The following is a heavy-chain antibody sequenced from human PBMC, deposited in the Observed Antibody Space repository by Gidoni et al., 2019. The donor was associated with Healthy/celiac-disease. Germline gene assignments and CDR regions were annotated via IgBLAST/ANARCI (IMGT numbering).Heavy chain of an antibody. D-gene: IGHD2-8*02. CDR1: GGSISSGAYH. Sequence: QVQLQESGPGLVKPSQTLSLTCTVPGGSISSGAYHWSWIRQHPGNGLEWIGYIYYSGSTYYNPSLKGRVTISVDTSKNQFSLKLSAVTAADTAVYYCARDRREAYCTGGVCPALGYYYYYMDVWGKGTTVTVSS. J-gene: IGHJ6*03. V-gene: IGHV4-31*03. CDR2: IYYSGST. CDR3: ARDRREAYCTGGVCPALGYYYYYMDV.